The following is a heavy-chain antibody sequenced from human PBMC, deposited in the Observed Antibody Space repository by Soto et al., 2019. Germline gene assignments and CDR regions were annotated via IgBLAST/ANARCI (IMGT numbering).Heavy chain of an antibody. Sequence: SETLSLTCTVSGGSISSYYWSWIRQPPGRGLEWIGYIYYSGSTNYNPSLKSRVTISVDTSKNQFSLKLSSVTAADTAVYYCARFDRGITIFGVVNYFDYWGQGTLVTVSS. D-gene: IGHD3-3*01. J-gene: IGHJ4*02. CDR1: GGSISSYY. CDR2: IYYSGST. CDR3: ARFDRGITIFGVVNYFDY. V-gene: IGHV4-59*01.